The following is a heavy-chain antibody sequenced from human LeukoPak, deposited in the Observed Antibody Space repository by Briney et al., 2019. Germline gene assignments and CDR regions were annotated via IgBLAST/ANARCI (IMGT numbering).Heavy chain of an antibody. J-gene: IGHJ4*02. CDR3: AKVAPPGPTTVNTGTHDY. V-gene: IGHV3-9*01. CDR2: IKSDSVTM. Sequence: GGSLRLSCAASGFTFGDSAMHWVRQSPGKGLEWVSGIKSDSVTMGYADSVRGRFTISRDNSKNTLYLQMNSLRAEDTAVYYCAKVAPPGPTTVNTGTHDYWGQGTLVTVSS. D-gene: IGHD4-17*01. CDR1: GFTFGDSA.